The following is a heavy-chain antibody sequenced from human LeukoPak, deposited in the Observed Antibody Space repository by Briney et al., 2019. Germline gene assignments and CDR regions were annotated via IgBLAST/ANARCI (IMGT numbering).Heavy chain of an antibody. CDR1: GFTFSGYA. CDR3: VKSYSNSWYSFDN. J-gene: IGHJ4*02. Sequence: PGGSLRLSCSASGFTFSGYAMHWVRQAPGKGLEYVSAITSNGVNTYYADSAKGRFTISRDNSKNTLFLQMGSLRAEDTAVYYCVKSYSNSWYSFDNWAQGTLVTVSS. V-gene: IGHV3-64D*06. CDR2: ITSNGVNT. D-gene: IGHD6-13*01.